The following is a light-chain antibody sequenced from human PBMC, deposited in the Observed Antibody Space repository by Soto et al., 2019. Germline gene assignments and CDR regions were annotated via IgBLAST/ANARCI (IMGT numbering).Light chain of an antibody. CDR1: SSNIGSHT. J-gene: IGLJ1*01. CDR3: AAWDDSLNGYV. V-gene: IGLV1-44*01. CDR2: NND. Sequence: QSALTQPPSASGTPGQRVSISCSGSSSNIGSHTVNWYQQLPGTAPKVLMYNNDQRPSGVPDRFSGSKSGTSASLAISGLQSEDDADYYCAAWDDSLNGYVFGTGTKVTVL.